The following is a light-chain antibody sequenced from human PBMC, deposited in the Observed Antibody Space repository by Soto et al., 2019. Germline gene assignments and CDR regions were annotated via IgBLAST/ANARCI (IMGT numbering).Light chain of an antibody. CDR3: QSYDSSLSGVL. J-gene: IGLJ2*01. CDR1: SSNIGAGYD. CDR2: GNS. V-gene: IGLV1-40*01. Sequence: QSVLTQPPSGSGAPGQRVTISCTGSSSNIGAGYDVHWYQQLPGTAPKLLIYGNSNRPSGVPDRFSGSKSGTSASLAITGLQAEDEADYYCQSYDSSLSGVLFGGGTKLTVL.